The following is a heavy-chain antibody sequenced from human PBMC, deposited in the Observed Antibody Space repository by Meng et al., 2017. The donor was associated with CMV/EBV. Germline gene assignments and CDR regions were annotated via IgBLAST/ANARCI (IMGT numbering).Heavy chain of an antibody. Sequence: GESLKISCAASGFTFSSYGMHWVRQAPGKGLEWVAFIRYDGSNKYYADSVKGRFTISRDNSKNTLYLQMNSLRAEDTAVYYCAKDGWDTAMPEGVNGRDVWGQGTTVTVSS. CDR1: GFTFSSYG. D-gene: IGHD5-18*01. V-gene: IGHV3-30*02. CDR3: AKDGWDTAMPEGVNGRDV. J-gene: IGHJ6*02. CDR2: IRYDGSNK.